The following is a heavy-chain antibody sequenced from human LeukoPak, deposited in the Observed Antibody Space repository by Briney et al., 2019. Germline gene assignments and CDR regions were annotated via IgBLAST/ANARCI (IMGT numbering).Heavy chain of an antibody. Sequence: PGGSLRLSCAASGFTFDDYGMSGVRPAPGKGLEWVSGFNWNGGSTGYADSVKGRFTISRDNAKNSLYLQMNSLRAEDTALYYCARDRNYYYDSSGYWNRWGQGTLVTVSS. J-gene: IGHJ4*02. CDR3: ARDRNYYYDSSGYWNR. CDR1: GFTFDDYG. CDR2: FNWNGGST. D-gene: IGHD3-22*01. V-gene: IGHV3-20*04.